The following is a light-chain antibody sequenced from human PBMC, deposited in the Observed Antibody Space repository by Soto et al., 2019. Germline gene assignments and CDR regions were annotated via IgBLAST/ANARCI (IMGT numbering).Light chain of an antibody. V-gene: IGLV2-14*01. J-gene: IGLJ1*01. CDR2: DVS. CDR3: SSYTSSSTRV. CDR1: SSDVGGYNY. Sequence: LTQPASVSGSPGQSITISCTGTSSDVGGYNYVSWYQQHPGKAPKLMIYDVSNRPSGVSNRFSGSKSGNTASLTISGLQAEDEADYYCSSYTSSSTRVFGTGTKLTVL.